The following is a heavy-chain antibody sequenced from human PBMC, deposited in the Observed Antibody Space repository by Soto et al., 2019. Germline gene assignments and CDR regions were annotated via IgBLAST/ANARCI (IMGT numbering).Heavy chain of an antibody. CDR3: AVGPTTETYYYYYYMDV. CDR2: ISAYNGNT. V-gene: IGHV1-18*01. D-gene: IGHD1-1*01. CDR1: GYTFTSYG. Sequence: QVQLVQSGAEVKKPGASVKVSCKASGYTFTSYGISWVRQAPGQGLEWMGWISAYNGNTNYAQKLQGRVTMTTDTSTSTAYMELRSLRSDDTAVYYCAVGPTTETYYYYYYMDVWGKETPVTVSS. J-gene: IGHJ6*03.